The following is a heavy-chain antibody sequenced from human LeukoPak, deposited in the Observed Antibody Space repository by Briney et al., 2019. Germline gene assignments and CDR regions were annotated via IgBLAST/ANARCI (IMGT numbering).Heavy chain of an antibody. J-gene: IGHJ5*02. Sequence: ASVKVSCKASGYTFTGYYMHWVRQAPGQGLEWMGWINPNSGGTNYAQKFQGRVTMTRDTSISTAYMELSRLRSDDTAVYYCARVSYYYDSSGYAPLDPWGQGTLVTVSS. V-gene: IGHV1-2*02. CDR3: ARVSYYYDSSGYAPLDP. D-gene: IGHD3-22*01. CDR1: GYTFTGYY. CDR2: INPNSGGT.